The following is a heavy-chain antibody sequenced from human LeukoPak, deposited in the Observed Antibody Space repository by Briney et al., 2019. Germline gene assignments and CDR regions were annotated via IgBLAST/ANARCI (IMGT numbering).Heavy chain of an antibody. CDR1: GGSIRSDDYY. J-gene: IGHJ4*02. CDR3: ARGGVGGYDYFDS. V-gene: IGHV4-30-4*01. D-gene: IGHD5-12*01. CDR2: ITYSGST. Sequence: SQTLSLTCTVSGGSIRSDDYYWSWIRQPPGKGLEWIGHITYSGSTDYSPSLKSRVSISVDTSKNQFSLSLYSVTVADTAVYYCARGGVGGYDYFDSWGQGTLVTVSS.